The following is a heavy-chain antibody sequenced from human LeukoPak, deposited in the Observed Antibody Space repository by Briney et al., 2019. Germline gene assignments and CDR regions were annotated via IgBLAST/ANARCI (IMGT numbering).Heavy chain of an antibody. D-gene: IGHD1-14*01. J-gene: IGHJ4*02. CDR1: GFSFRSYS. V-gene: IGHV3-21*04. Sequence: GGSLRLSCAASGFSFRSYSMNWVRQAPGKGLEWVSSIGSSSSYINYADSVKGRFTISRDNSKNTLYLQMNSLRAEDTAVYYCAKENRWEWGQGTLVTVSS. CDR2: IGSSSSYI. CDR3: AKENRWE.